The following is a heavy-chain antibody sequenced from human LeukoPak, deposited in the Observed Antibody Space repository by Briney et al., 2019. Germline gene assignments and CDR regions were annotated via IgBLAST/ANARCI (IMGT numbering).Heavy chain of an antibody. D-gene: IGHD3-10*01. J-gene: IGHJ4*02. Sequence: SQTLSLTCAVSGGSINSGSYGWSWIRQPPGKGLEWIGYIYRSGSTLYNPSLKSRVSITIDKSKNQFSLKLNSVTAADTAFYFCARGGGFYGSGTTHFDYWGQGALATVSS. V-gene: IGHV4-30-2*01. CDR2: IYRSGST. CDR1: GGSINSGSYG. CDR3: ARGGGFYGSGTTHFDY.